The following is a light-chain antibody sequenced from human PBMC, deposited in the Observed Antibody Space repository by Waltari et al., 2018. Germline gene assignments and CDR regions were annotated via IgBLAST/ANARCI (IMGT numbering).Light chain of an antibody. Sequence: DIQMTQSPSTLSASVGHRVTITCRASQGTGDCLAWYQQKPGKAPKLLIYKASNLESGVPSRCSGSGSGTEFTLTISSLQPDDSATYYCQHYNGYPLTFGGGTKV. CDR2: KAS. CDR1: QGTGDC. J-gene: IGKJ4*01. V-gene: IGKV1-5*03. CDR3: QHYNGYPLT.